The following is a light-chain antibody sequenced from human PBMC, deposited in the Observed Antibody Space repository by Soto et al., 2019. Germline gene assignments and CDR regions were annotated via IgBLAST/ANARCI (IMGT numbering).Light chain of an antibody. Sequence: SYELTQPPSVSVAPGQTARITCGGNNIGSESVHWYQQKPGQAPVLVVYDDSDRPSGIPERFSGSNSGNTATLTISRVAAGDEADYYCQVWDSTSDHPVFGGGTKLTVL. CDR3: QVWDSTSDHPV. CDR1: NIGSES. J-gene: IGLJ2*01. CDR2: DDS. V-gene: IGLV3-21*02.